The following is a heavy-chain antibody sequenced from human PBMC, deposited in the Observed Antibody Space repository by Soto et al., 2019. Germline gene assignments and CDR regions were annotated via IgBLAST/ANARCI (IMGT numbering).Heavy chain of an antibody. CDR2: IYSGGST. CDR3: ARDKPSSMVRGVINSDYYYYYMDV. J-gene: IGHJ6*03. Sequence: GGSLRLSCAASGFTVSSNYMSWVRQAPGKGLEWVSVIYSGGSTYYADSVKGRFTISRDNSKNTLYLQMNSLRAEDTAVYYCARDKPSSMVRGVINSDYYYYYMDVWGQGTTVTVSS. V-gene: IGHV3-66*01. CDR1: GFTVSSNY. D-gene: IGHD3-10*01.